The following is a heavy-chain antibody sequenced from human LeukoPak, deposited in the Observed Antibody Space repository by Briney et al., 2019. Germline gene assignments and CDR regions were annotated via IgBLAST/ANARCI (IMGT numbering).Heavy chain of an antibody. V-gene: IGHV4-39*01. J-gene: IGHJ5*02. CDR2: IYYSGTT. CDR1: GGSISSSSWY. CDR3: ARLSTTYYYGSGSYPLPYFSHA. Sequence: SETLSLTCTVSGGSISSSSWYWGWIRQPPGKGLEWIANIYYSGTTSYNPSLKRRVTISVDTSKNQFSLRLSSVTAADTAVYYSARLSTTYYYGSGSYPLPYFSHAWGQGTLVTVSS. D-gene: IGHD3-10*01.